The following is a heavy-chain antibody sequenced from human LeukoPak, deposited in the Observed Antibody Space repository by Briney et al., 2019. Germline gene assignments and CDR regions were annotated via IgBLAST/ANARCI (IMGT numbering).Heavy chain of an antibody. CDR1: GFTFSSYG. Sequence: GRSLRLSCAASGFTFSSYGMHWVRQAPAKGLEWVAVIWYDGSNKYYADSVKGRFTISRDNSKNTLYLQMNSLRAEDTAVYYCARDTGEQWLIADSRIGAFDIWGQGTMVTVYS. CDR3: ARDTGEQWLIADSRIGAFDI. D-gene: IGHD6-19*01. CDR2: IWYDGSNK. V-gene: IGHV3-33*01. J-gene: IGHJ3*02.